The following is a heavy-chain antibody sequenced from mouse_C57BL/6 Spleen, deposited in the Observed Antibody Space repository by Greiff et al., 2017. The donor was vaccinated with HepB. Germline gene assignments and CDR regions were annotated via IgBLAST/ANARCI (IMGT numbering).Heavy chain of an antibody. D-gene: IGHD1-1*02. CDR2: IYPGDGDT. CDR3: ARGGAY. CDR1: GYAFSSSW. Sequence: QVQLKESGPELVKPGASVKISCKASGYAFSSSWMNWVKQRPGKGLEWIGLIYPGDGDTNYNGKFKGKATLTSDKSSSTAYMQLSSLTSEDSAVYFCARGGAYWGQGTTLTVSS. J-gene: IGHJ2*01. V-gene: IGHV1-82*01.